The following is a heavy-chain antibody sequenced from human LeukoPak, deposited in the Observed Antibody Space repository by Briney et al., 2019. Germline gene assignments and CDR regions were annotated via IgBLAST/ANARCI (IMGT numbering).Heavy chain of an antibody. Sequence: SETLSRTCAVYGGSFSGYYWSWIRQPPGKGLEWIGEINHSGSTNYNPSLKSRVTISVDTSKNQFSLKLSSVTAADTAVYYCARGERGCSSTSCFGDFDYWGQGTLVTVSS. V-gene: IGHV4-34*01. CDR3: ARGERGCSSTSCFGDFDY. J-gene: IGHJ4*02. CDR1: GGSFSGYY. CDR2: INHSGST. D-gene: IGHD2-2*01.